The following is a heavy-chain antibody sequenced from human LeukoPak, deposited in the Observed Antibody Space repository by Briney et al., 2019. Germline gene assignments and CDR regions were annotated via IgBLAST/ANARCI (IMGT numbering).Heavy chain of an antibody. CDR1: GYTFTSYG. V-gene: IGHV1-18*01. CDR3: ARDPMAIVVVPAAMVSAFDI. D-gene: IGHD2-2*01. J-gene: IGHJ3*02. Sequence: ASVKVSCKASGYTFTSYGISWVRQAPGXXXXXMGWISAYXGNTNYAQKLQGGVTMTTDTSTSTAYMELRSLRSDDTAVYYCARDPMAIVVVPAAMVSAFDIWGQGTMVTVSS. CDR2: ISAYXGNT.